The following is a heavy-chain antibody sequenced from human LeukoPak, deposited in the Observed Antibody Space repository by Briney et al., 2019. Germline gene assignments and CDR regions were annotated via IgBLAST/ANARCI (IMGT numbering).Heavy chain of an antibody. CDR3: ARAGIAARGDNYYMDV. D-gene: IGHD6-13*01. CDR2: INAGNGNT. Sequence: ASVKVSCKASGYTFTSYAMHWVRQAPGQRLEWMGWINAGNGNTKYSQKFQGRVTITTDESTSTAYMELSSLRSEDTAVYYCARAGIAARGDNYYMDVWGKGTTVTVSS. V-gene: IGHV1-3*01. J-gene: IGHJ6*03. CDR1: GYTFTSYA.